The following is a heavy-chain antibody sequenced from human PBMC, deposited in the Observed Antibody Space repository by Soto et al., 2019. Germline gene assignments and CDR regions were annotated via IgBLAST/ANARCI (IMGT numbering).Heavy chain of an antibody. CDR2: ISGSGGST. J-gene: IGHJ4*02. CDR3: AKDLRFCGGDCYGY. D-gene: IGHD2-21*01. V-gene: IGHV3-23*01. Sequence: PGGSLRLSCAASGFTFSSYAMSWVRQAPGKGLEWVSAISGSGGSTYYADSVKGRFTISRDNSKNTLYLQMNSPRAEDTAVYYCAKDLRFCGGDCYGYWGQGTLVTVSS. CDR1: GFTFSSYA.